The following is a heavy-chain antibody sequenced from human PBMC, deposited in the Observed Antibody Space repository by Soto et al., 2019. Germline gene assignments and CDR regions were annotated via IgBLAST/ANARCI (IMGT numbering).Heavy chain of an antibody. CDR2: ISGSGGST. D-gene: IGHD6-13*01. Sequence: GGSLRLSCAASGFTFSSYAMSWVRQAPGEGLEWVSAISGSGGSTYYADSVKGRFTISRDNSKNTLYLQMNSLRAEDTAVYYCAKEYSSSWYALGWFDPWGQGTLVTVSS. J-gene: IGHJ5*02. CDR3: AKEYSSSWYALGWFDP. CDR1: GFTFSSYA. V-gene: IGHV3-23*01.